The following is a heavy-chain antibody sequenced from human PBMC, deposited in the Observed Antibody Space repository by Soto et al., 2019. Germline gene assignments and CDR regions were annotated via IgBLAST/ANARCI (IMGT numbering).Heavy chain of an antibody. D-gene: IGHD6-13*01. CDR3: AKDVGFQQLLFVFET. V-gene: IGHV1-69*01. J-gene: IGHJ5*02. Sequence: QVQLVQSGAEVKKPGSSVRVSCKASGGTFSNFGFSWVRQAPGQGLEWMGGIITIFASSNYAQKFQGRLTITADESTSTAYMDLSSLRSEDTAVYFCAKDVGFQQLLFVFETWGQVTLVTDSS. CDR1: GGTFSNFG. CDR2: IITIFASS.